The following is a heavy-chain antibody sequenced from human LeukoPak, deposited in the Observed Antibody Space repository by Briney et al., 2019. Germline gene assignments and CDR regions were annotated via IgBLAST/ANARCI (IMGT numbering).Heavy chain of an antibody. J-gene: IGHJ6*03. CDR2: FDRENGDT. Sequence: GASVKVSCKVSGFTLADLSMHWVRQAPGKGLEWVGGFDRENGDTIYAQRFRGRVTLTEDTSTGTAYMDLSSLSADDTAVYYCATGVYCATTTCPGYQHYYYFVDVWGKGTTVTVSS. D-gene: IGHD2-21*01. V-gene: IGHV1-24*01. CDR3: ATGVYCATTTCPGYQHYYYFVDV. CDR1: GFTLADLS.